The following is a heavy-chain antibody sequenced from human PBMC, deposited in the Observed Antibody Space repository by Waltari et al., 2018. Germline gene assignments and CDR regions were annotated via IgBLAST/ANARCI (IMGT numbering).Heavy chain of an antibody. CDR2: IYYSGST. CDR1: GGSISSGGYY. Sequence: QVQLQESGPGLVKPSQTLSLTCTVSGGSISSGGYYWSWIRQHPGKGLEWIGYIYYSGSTYYNPSLKSRVTISVDTSKNQFSRKLSSVTAADTAVYYCARDLGYGGNRGGAFDIWGQGTMVTVSS. D-gene: IGHD3-10*01. J-gene: IGHJ3*02. V-gene: IGHV4-31*03. CDR3: ARDLGYGGNRGGAFDI.